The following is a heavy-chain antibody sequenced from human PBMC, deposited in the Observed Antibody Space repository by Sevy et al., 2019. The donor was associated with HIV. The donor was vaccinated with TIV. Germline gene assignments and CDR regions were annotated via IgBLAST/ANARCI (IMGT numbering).Heavy chain of an antibody. Sequence: GGSLRLSCAVSGFTVSANYMTWVRQAPGKWLEWVSVIYSDGTTHHADSVKGRFSISRDNSNNTLYLQMNSLRAEDTAVYYCARGKGGYGYGLNYWGQGTLVTVSS. D-gene: IGHD5-18*01. CDR2: IYSDGTT. V-gene: IGHV3-66*01. J-gene: IGHJ4*02. CDR3: ARGKGGYGYGLNY. CDR1: GFTVSANY.